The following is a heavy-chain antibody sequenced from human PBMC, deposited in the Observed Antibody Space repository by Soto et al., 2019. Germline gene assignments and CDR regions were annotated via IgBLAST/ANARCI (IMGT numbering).Heavy chain of an antibody. V-gene: IGHV3-9*01. J-gene: IGHJ4*02. CDR1: GFIFDDYA. CDR3: AKDVRGTVATVLFD. D-gene: IGHD5-12*01. Sequence: GGSLRLSCAASGFIFDDYAMHWVRQAPGKGLEWVSGISWNSGSTGYAGSVKGRFTISRDNAKNSLYLQMNSLRAEDTALYYCAKDVRGTVATVLFDWGQGTLVTVSS. CDR2: ISWNSGST.